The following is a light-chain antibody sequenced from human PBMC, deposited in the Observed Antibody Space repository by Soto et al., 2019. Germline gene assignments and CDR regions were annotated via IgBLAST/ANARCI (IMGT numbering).Light chain of an antibody. Sequence: QSVLTQPPSVSGAPGQRVSISCTGSSSNIGAGYDVYWYQQFPGTAPKLVIYGNINRPSGVPDRFSGSKSGTSASLDITGLQSEDEAHYYCQSYDDSLNGSGVFGGGAQLTVL. J-gene: IGLJ3*02. CDR2: GNI. V-gene: IGLV1-40*01. CDR1: SSNIGAGYD. CDR3: QSYDDSLNGSGV.